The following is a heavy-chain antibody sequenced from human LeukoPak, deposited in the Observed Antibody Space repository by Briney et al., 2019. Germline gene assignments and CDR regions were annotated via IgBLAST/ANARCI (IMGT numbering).Heavy chain of an antibody. CDR2: ISGSGGST. CDR3: AKVGGYCSSTSCSDY. CDR1: GFTFSSYA. V-gene: IGHV3-23*01. Sequence: GGSLGLSCAASGFTFSSYAMSWVRQAPGKGLEWVSAISGSGGSTYYADSVKGRFAISRDNSKNTLYLQMNSLRAEDTAVYYCAKVGGYCSSTSCSDYWGQGTLVTVSS. D-gene: IGHD2-2*01. J-gene: IGHJ4*02.